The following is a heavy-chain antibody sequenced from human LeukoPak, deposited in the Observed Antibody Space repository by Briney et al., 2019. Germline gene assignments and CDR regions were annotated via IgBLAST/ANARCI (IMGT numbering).Heavy chain of an antibody. J-gene: IGHJ4*02. D-gene: IGHD2-15*01. V-gene: IGHV5-51*01. CDR2: IFPGGSDT. CDR1: GYRFTSNC. CDR3: ARALGYSGYGPRQIVVVVAATLARTNYYFDY. Sequence: NAGKPLKISSKSSGYRFTSNCNGWLRHMPGKDLQWMGIIFPGGSDTRYSPSFQGQVTISADTSISPVYLQWSSQKASDTAMYFCARALGYSGYGPRQIVVVVAATLARTNYYFDYWGQGTLVTVSS.